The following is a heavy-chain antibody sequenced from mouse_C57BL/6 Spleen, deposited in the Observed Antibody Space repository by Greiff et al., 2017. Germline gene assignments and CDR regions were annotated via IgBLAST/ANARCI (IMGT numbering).Heavy chain of an antibody. V-gene: IGHV3-6*01. Sequence: EVQLKESGPGLVKPSQSLSLTCSVTGYSITSGYYWNWIRQFPGNKLEWMGYISYDGSNNYNPSLKNRISITRDTSKNQFFLKLNSVTTEDTATYYCARDYHYAMDYWGQGTSVTVSS. J-gene: IGHJ4*01. CDR1: GYSITSGYY. CDR2: ISYDGSN. CDR3: ARDYHYAMDY.